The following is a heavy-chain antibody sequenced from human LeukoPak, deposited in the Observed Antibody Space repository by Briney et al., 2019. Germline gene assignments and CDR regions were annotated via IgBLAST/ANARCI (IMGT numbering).Heavy chain of an antibody. Sequence: SETLSLTCTVSGGSISSSSYYWGWIRQPPGKGLEWIGRIYTSGSTNYNPSLKSRVTMSVDTSKNQFSLKLSSVTAADTAVYYCARGGTYYYYYMDVWGKGTTVTISS. J-gene: IGHJ6*03. CDR1: GGSISSSSYY. CDR2: IYTSGST. D-gene: IGHD1-1*01. V-gene: IGHV4-39*07. CDR3: ARGGTYYYYYMDV.